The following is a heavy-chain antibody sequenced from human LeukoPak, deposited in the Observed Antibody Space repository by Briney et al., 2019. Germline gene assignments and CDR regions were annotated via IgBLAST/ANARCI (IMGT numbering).Heavy chain of an antibody. V-gene: IGHV3-11*04. CDR2: ISASGAVP. CDR3: ARSLIVASEDY. CDR1: GFRFESFY. Sequence: GGSLRLSCAASGFRFESFYMGGIRQVPGEGRDYIALISASGAVPYYAESVKGRFTISRDNAKNSVSLQMNSLSADDTAIYYCARSLIVASEDYWGQGTPVTVSS. D-gene: IGHD3-22*01. J-gene: IGHJ4*02.